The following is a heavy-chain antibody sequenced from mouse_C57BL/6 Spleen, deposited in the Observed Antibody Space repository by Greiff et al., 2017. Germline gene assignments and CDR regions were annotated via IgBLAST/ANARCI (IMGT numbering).Heavy chain of an antibody. V-gene: IGHV1-26*01. D-gene: IGHD4-1*01. Sequence: VQLQQSGPELVKPGASVKISCKASGYTFTDYYMNWVKQSHGKSLEWIGDINPNNGGTSYNQKFKGKATLTVDKSSSTAYMELRSLTSEDSAVYYCARLGTGRGVYYFDYWGQGTTLTVSS. CDR2: INPNNGGT. CDR1: GYTFTDYY. CDR3: ARLGTGRGVYYFDY. J-gene: IGHJ2*01.